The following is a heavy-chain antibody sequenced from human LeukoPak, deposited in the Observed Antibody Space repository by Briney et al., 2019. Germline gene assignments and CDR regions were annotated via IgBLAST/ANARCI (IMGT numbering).Heavy chain of an antibody. CDR3: ARVIAAAGIWGAFDI. V-gene: IGHV5-51*01. D-gene: IGHD6-13*01. CDR1: GYSFTSYW. J-gene: IGHJ3*02. Sequence: GESLKISCKGSGYSFTSYWIGWVRQMPGKGLEWMGIIYPGDSDTRYSPSFQGQVTISADKSISTAYLQWSSLKASDTAMYYCARVIAAAGIWGAFDIWGQGTMVTVSS. CDR2: IYPGDSDT.